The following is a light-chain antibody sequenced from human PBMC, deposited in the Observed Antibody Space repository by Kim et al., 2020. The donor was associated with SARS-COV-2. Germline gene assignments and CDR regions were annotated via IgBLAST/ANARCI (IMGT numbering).Light chain of an antibody. CDR2: DVN. CDR3: SSYTTTNTYV. V-gene: IGLV2-14*03. Sequence: QSALTQPASVSGSPGQSITISCAGTHIDVGAHNYVSWYQHHPGKASKLIFYDVNELPSGISTRFSGSKSGYTASLTISGLQSEDEADYYCSSYTTTNTYVFGTGTKVTVL. CDR1: HIDVGAHNY. J-gene: IGLJ1*01.